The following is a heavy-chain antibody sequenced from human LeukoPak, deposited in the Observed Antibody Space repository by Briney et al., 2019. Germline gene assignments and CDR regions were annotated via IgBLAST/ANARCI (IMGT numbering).Heavy chain of an antibody. CDR3: ARKYTAMGHFDY. V-gene: IGHV3-30*03. J-gene: IGHJ4*02. Sequence: GGSLRLSCAASGFTFSSYGMHWVRQAPGKGLEWVAVMSYEGTNRYYADSVKGRFTISRDNSKNTLYLLMNSLRAEDTAVYYCARKYTAMGHFDYWGQGTLVTISS. CDR2: MSYEGTNR. D-gene: IGHD5-18*01. CDR1: GFTFSSYG.